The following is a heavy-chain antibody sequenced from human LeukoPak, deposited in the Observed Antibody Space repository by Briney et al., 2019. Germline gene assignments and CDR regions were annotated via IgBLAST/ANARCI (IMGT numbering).Heavy chain of an antibody. D-gene: IGHD3-10*01. J-gene: IGHJ3*02. CDR3: AREVATDYYGSGSYYVGAFDI. CDR1: GGTFSSYA. V-gene: IGHV1-69*06. CDR2: IIPIFGTA. Sequence: SVKVSCKASGGTFSSYAISWVRQAPGQGLEWMGGIIPIFGTANYAQKFQGRVTITADKSTSTAYMELSSLRSEDTAVYYCAREVATDYYGSGSYYVGAFDIWGQGTMVTVSS.